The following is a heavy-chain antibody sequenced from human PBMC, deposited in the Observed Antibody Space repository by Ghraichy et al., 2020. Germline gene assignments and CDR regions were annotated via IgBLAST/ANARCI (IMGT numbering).Heavy chain of an antibody. CDR2: ISAYNGKT. D-gene: IGHD3-3*01. V-gene: IGHV1-18*04. CDR1: GYTFTSYG. Sequence: ASVKVSCKASGYTFTSYGISWVRQAPGQGLEWMGWISAYNGKTNYAQKLQGRVTMTTDTSTSTAYMELRSLRSDDTAVYYCARDQDYDFWSGYYTGGAGGYWGQGTLVTVSS. J-gene: IGHJ4*02. CDR3: ARDQDYDFWSGYYTGGAGGY.